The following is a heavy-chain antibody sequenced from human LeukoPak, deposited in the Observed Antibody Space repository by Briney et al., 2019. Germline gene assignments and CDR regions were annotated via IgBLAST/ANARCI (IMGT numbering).Heavy chain of an antibody. CDR3: ARGGAYISAVAGTLDY. V-gene: IGHV3-21*01. CDR2: ISSSSSYI. CDR1: GFTFSSYS. J-gene: IGHJ4*02. D-gene: IGHD6-19*01. Sequence: PGGSLRLSCAASGFTFSSYSMNWVRQAPGKGLEWVSSISSSSSYIYYADSVKGRFTIPRDNAKNSLYLQMNSLRAEDTAVYYCARGGAYISAVAGTLDYWGQGTRVTVSS.